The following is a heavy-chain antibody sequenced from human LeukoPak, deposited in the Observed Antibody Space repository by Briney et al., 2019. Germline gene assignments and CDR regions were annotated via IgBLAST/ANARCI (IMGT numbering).Heavy chain of an antibody. CDR3: GRCAVAGQFDY. CDR1: GFSLSTSGMC. V-gene: IGHV2-70*01. CDR2: IDWGDDK. Sequence: SGPALVKPTQTLTLTCTFSGFSLSTSGMCVSWIRQPPGKALEWLALIDWGDDKYYTTSLKTRLTISKDTSKNQVVLTMTNVDPVDTATLYCGRCAVAGQFDYWGQGTLVTVSS. J-gene: IGHJ4*02. D-gene: IGHD6-19*01.